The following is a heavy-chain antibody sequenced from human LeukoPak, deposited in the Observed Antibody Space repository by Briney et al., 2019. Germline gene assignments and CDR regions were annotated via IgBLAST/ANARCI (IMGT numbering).Heavy chain of an antibody. J-gene: IGHJ3*02. V-gene: IGHV4-59*01. D-gene: IGHD5-24*01. Sequence: SETLSLTCTVSGGSISSYYWNWIRQPPGKGLEWIGYIYYSGSTNYKPSLKSRVTISVDTSKNQFSLKVSSVTSADTGVYYCARDPRDGYRDAFDIWGQGKMVTVSS. CDR1: GGSISSYY. CDR3: ARDPRDGYRDAFDI. CDR2: IYYSGST.